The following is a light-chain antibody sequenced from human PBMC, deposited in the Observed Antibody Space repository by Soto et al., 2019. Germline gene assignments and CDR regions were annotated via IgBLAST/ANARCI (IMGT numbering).Light chain of an antibody. Sequence: QTVVTQEPSLTVSPGETVTLTCASSTGAVTTSNYPNWFQQKPGQAPRTLTYSTSNRHSWTPARFSGSVRGGKAALTLSGVQPEDEAEYYCLLSFGGVQVFGGGTQLTVL. CDR3: LLSFGGVQV. V-gene: IGLV7-43*01. CDR2: STS. J-gene: IGLJ2*01. CDR1: TGAVTTSNY.